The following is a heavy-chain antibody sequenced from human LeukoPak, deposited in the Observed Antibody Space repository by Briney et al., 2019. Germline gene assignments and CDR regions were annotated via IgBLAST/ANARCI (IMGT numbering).Heavy chain of an antibody. CDR3: ARDVDTAMVIPI. Sequence: GGSLRLSCAASGFTFSSKSMNWVRQAPGKGLEWVSFISSDGTSIYYADSVKGRFAISRDNAKNSLYLQMNSLRAEDTAVYYCARDVDTAMVIPIWGQGTMVTVSS. V-gene: IGHV3-21*01. J-gene: IGHJ3*02. D-gene: IGHD5-18*01. CDR2: ISSDGTSI. CDR1: GFTFSSKS.